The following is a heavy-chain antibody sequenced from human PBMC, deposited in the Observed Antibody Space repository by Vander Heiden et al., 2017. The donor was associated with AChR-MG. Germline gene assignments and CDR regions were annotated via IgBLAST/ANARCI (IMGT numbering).Heavy chain of an antibody. V-gene: IGHV3-7*04. Sequence: DVQLVESRGGLVQPGGCLRLSCAASGVTFGSFLMIWVRPAPGRGLEWVANIKQDGSEKYYVDSVKGRFTISRDNAKNSLYLQMNSLRAEDTAVYYCARGRKVATPGGGWGQGTLVTVSS. D-gene: IGHD3-16*01. J-gene: IGHJ4*02. CDR1: GVTFGSFL. CDR3: ARGRKVATPGGG. CDR2: IKQDGSEK.